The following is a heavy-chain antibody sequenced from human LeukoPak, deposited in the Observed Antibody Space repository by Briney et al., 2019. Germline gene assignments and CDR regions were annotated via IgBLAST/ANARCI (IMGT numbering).Heavy chain of an antibody. Sequence: GGSLRLSCAASGFTVSTNYMIWVRQAPGKGLEGVSVIYSGGDTYYADSVKGRFTISRDNSKNTVYFQLNSLRVEDTAVYYCARRSTVTRDLDIWGQGTMVTVSS. D-gene: IGHD4-17*01. CDR3: ARRSTVTRDLDI. CDR2: IYSGGDT. J-gene: IGHJ3*02. CDR1: GFTVSTNY. V-gene: IGHV3-66*04.